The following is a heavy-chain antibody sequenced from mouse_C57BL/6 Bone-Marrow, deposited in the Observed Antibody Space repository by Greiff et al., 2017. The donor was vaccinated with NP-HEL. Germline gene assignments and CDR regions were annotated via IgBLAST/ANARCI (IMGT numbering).Heavy chain of an antibody. Sequence: QVQLQQPGTELVKPGASVKLSCKASGYTFTSYWMHWVKQRPGQGLEWIGNINPSNGGTNYNEKFKSKATLTLDKSSSTAYMQLSSLTSEDSAVYYCASTAQATAWFAYWGQGTLVTVSA. CDR3: ASTAQATAWFAY. J-gene: IGHJ3*01. CDR2: INPSNGGT. CDR1: GYTFTSYW. V-gene: IGHV1-53*01. D-gene: IGHD3-2*02.